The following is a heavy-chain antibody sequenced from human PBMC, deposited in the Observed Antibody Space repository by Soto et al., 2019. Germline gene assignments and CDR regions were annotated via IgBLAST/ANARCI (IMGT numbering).Heavy chain of an antibody. D-gene: IGHD2-2*01. CDR1: GFTLSAYA. J-gene: IGHJ4*02. CDR3: AKAGASIH. CDR2: ISGNGGST. Sequence: EVQLLESGGGLVQPGGSLGLSCAASGFTLSAYALTWVRQAPGKGLEWVSVISGNGGSTYYADSVKGRFTISRDNSKNTLYVQMNSLRAEDTAVYYCAKAGASIHWGQGTLVTVSS. V-gene: IGHV3-23*01.